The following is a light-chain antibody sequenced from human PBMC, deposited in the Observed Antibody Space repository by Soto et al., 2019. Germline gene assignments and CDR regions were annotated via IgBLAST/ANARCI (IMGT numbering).Light chain of an antibody. CDR2: GNS. V-gene: IGLV1-40*01. CDR1: SSNIGAGYD. CDR3: QSYDSSLSGSKVV. Sequence: QAVVTQPPSVSGAPGQRVTISCTGSSSNIGAGYDVHWYQQLPGTAPKLLIYGNSTRPSGVPDRFSGSKSGTSASLAITGRQAEDEADYYCQSYDSSLSGSKVVFGGGTKVTVL. J-gene: IGLJ2*01.